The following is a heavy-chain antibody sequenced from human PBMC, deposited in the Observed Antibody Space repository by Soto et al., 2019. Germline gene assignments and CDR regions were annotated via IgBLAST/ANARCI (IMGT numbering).Heavy chain of an antibody. Sequence: SVKVSCKASGGTFSSYAISWVRQAPGQGLEWMGGIIPIFGTANYAQKFQGRVTITADESTSTAYMELSSLRSEDTAVYYCARDLSSIFVVVPAATQPTTKYYGFYYYYGMDVWGQGTTVTVSS. D-gene: IGHD2-2*01. J-gene: IGHJ6*02. CDR3: ARDLSSIFVVVPAATQPTTKYYGFYYYYGMDV. CDR1: GGTFSSYA. V-gene: IGHV1-69*13. CDR2: IIPIFGTA.